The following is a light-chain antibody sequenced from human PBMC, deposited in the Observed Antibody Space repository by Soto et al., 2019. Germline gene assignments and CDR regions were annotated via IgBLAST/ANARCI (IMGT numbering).Light chain of an antibody. J-gene: IGLJ1*01. CDR3: SSYTTSSTTPYV. Sequence: QSALTQPRSVSGSPGQSVTISCTGTSIDVGDSDFVSWYQQHPGKAPKLIIYDVSARPSGVSNRFSGSKSGNTASLTISGLQDEDEADYYCSSYTTSSTTPYVFGTGTKVTV. CDR1: SIDVGDSDF. CDR2: DVS. V-gene: IGLV2-14*01.